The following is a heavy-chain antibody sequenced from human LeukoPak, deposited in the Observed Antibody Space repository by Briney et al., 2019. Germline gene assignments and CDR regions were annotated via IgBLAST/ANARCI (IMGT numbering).Heavy chain of an antibody. Sequence: HSETLSLTCTVSGGSISSYYWSWIRQPPGKGLEWIGYIYYSGSTNYNPSLKSRVTISVDTSKNQFSLKLSSVTAADTAVYYCARASEGIGFFDYWGQGILVTVSS. V-gene: IGHV4-59*01. J-gene: IGHJ4*02. CDR3: ARASEGIGFFDY. CDR2: IYYSGST. CDR1: GGSISSYY. D-gene: IGHD2-2*03.